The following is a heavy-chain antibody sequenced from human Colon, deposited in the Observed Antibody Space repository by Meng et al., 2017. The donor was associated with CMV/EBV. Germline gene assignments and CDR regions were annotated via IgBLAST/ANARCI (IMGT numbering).Heavy chain of an antibody. V-gene: IGHV3-7*03. Sequence: GGSLRLSCTASGFSFNDFWMTWVRQAPGKGLEWVANINQDGSEKYYVDSVKGRFTISRDNAKNSLYLQMNSLRLEDTALYYCAKDLSNYASLPMDFWGQGTPVTVSS. J-gene: IGHJ4*02. D-gene: IGHD4-11*01. CDR2: INQDGSEK. CDR1: GFSFNDFW. CDR3: AKDLSNYASLPMDF.